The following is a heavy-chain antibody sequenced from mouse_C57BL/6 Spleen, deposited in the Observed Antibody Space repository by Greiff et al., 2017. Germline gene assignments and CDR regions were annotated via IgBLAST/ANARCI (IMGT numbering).Heavy chain of an antibody. D-gene: IGHD1-1*02. V-gene: IGHV5-16*01. CDR2: INYDGSST. J-gene: IGHJ2*01. CDR1: GFTFSDYY. CDR3: ARGLYYFDY. Sequence: EVQVVESEGGLVQPGSSMKLSCTASGFTFSDYYMAWVRQVPEKGLEWVANINYDGSSTYYLDSLKSRFIISRDNAKNILYLQMSSLKSEDTATYYCARGLYYFDYWGQGTTLTVSS.